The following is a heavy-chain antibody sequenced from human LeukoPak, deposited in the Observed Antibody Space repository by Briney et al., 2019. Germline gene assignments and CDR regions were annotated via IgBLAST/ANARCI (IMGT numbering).Heavy chain of an antibody. J-gene: IGHJ4*02. CDR3: AKDRPHMDSSSWPGFDY. CDR2: IRYDGSNK. D-gene: IGHD6-13*01. CDR1: GFTFSSYG. V-gene: IGHV3-30*02. Sequence: PGGSLRLSCAASGFTFSSYGMHWVRQAPGKGLEWVAFIRYDGSNKYYADSVKGRFTISRDNSKNTLYLQMNSLRAEDTAVYYCAKDRPHMDSSSWPGFDYWGQGTLVTVSS.